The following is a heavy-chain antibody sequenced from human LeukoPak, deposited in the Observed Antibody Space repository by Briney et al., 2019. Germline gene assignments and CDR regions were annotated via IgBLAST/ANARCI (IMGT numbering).Heavy chain of an antibody. D-gene: IGHD3-3*01. CDR3: ARGHIYDFWSGYFDY. Sequence: GASVKVSCKASGYTFTSYYMHWVRQAPGQGLEWMGIINPSGGSTSYAQKFQGRVTMTRDTSTSTVYMELSSLRSEDTAVYYRARGHIYDFWSGYFDYWGQGTLVTVSS. CDR1: GYTFTSYY. CDR2: INPSGGST. V-gene: IGHV1-46*01. J-gene: IGHJ4*02.